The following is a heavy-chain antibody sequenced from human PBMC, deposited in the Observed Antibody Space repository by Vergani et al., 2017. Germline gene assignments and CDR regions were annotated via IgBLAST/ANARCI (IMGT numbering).Heavy chain of an antibody. CDR3: ARGTSNNGWYVGVY. J-gene: IGHJ4*02. D-gene: IGHD6-19*01. CDR2: IKQDGSEK. Sequence: EVQLVESGGGLVQPGGSLRLSCAASGFTFGSHWMSWVRQAPGKGLEWVANIKQDGSEKYYVDSAKGRFTISRDNAKNSLYLQMNSLRAEDTALYYCARGTSNNGWYVGVYWGQGTLVTVSS. CDR1: GFTFGSHW. V-gene: IGHV3-7*01.